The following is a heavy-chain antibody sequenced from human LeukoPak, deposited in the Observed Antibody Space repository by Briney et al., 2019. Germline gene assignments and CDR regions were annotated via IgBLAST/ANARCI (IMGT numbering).Heavy chain of an antibody. CDR1: GFTFSSYA. Sequence: PGGSLRLSCAASGFTFSSYAMSWVRQAPGKGLEWVSTISGSGESTHYADSVKGRFTISRDNSKNTLYLQMNSLRAEDTAVYYCAKENLYSSSSFDYWGQGTLVTVSS. J-gene: IGHJ4*02. CDR2: ISGSGEST. D-gene: IGHD6-6*01. V-gene: IGHV3-23*01. CDR3: AKENLYSSSSFDY.